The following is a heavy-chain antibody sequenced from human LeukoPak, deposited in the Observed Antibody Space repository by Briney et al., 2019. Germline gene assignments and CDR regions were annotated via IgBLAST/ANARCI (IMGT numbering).Heavy chain of an antibody. CDR2: IRYDGSNK. D-gene: IGHD3-3*01. Sequence: PGGSLRLSCAASGFTFSSYGMHWVRQAPGKGLEWVTFIRYDGSNKYYADSVKGRFTISRDNSKNTLYLQMNSLRVEDTAVYYCAKGVTIFGVVIKTYMDVWGNGTTVTVSS. CDR1: GFTFSSYG. V-gene: IGHV3-30*02. CDR3: AKGVTIFGVVIKTYMDV. J-gene: IGHJ6*03.